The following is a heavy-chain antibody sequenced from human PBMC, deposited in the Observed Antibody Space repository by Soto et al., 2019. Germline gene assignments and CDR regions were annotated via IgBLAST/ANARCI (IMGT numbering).Heavy chain of an antibody. J-gene: IGHJ6*02. Sequence: PGESLKITSKGSGYSFTSYWLSWVRQMPGKGLEWMERIDTSDSYTNYSPSFQTHVTVSADKSISTAYLQCTSLTTSDTAMYYCARLVVVPSATQGYYYYGMDVWGHGTTVTGS. V-gene: IGHV5-10-1*01. CDR1: GYSFTSYW. CDR2: IDTSDSYT. D-gene: IGHD2-2*01. CDR3: ARLVVVPSATQGYYYYGMDV.